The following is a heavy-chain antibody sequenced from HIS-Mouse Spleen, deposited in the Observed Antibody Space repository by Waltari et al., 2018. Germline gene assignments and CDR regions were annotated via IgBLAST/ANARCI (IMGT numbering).Heavy chain of an antibody. V-gene: IGHV3-30*18. D-gene: IGHD6-13*01. J-gene: IGHJ6*02. CDR2: ISYDGSNK. CDR3: AKDAEQQLVPYYYYGMDV. CDR1: GLSFSSYG. Sequence: QVQLVESGGGVVQPGRSLRLHCAASGLSFSSYGMPWATRAPGKGLEWVAVISYDGSNKYYADSVKGRFTISRDNSKNTLYLQMNSLRAEDTAVYYCAKDAEQQLVPYYYYGMDVWGQGTTVTVSS.